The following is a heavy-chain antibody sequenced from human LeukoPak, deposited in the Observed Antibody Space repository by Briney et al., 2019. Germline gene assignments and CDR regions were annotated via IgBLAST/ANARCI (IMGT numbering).Heavy chain of an antibody. CDR2: IKQDGSEI. Sequence: PGGSLRLSCGVSGFTFSNYWMYWVRQAPGKGLEWVANIKQDGSEISYLDSVKGRFTISRDNTKNSLYLQMNSLRAEDAALYYCAAGDAMDYWGQGTLVSVSS. CDR3: AAGDAMDY. J-gene: IGHJ4*02. CDR1: GFTFSNYW. V-gene: IGHV3-7*01.